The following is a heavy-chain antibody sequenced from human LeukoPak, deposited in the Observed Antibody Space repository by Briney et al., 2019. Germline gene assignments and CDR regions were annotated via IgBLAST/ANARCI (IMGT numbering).Heavy chain of an antibody. D-gene: IGHD3-22*01. CDR3: AKAYYYDSSGPFDY. Sequence: GGSLRLSCTASGFIFSNYGMHWVRQDPGKGLEWVAVIAHDGSVAYYADSVKGRFTISRDNSKNTLYLQMNSLRAEDTAVYYCAKAYYYDSSGPFDYWGQGTLVTVSS. V-gene: IGHV3-30*18. J-gene: IGHJ4*02. CDR1: GFIFSNYG. CDR2: IAHDGSVA.